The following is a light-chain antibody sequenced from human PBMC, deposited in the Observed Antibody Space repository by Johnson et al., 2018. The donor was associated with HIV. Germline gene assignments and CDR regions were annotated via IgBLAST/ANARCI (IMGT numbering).Light chain of an antibody. Sequence: QSVLTQAPSVSAAPGQKVTISCSGSSSNIGNNYVSWYQQLPGTAPKLLIYDNNKRPSGIPDRFSGSKSGTSATLGITGLQTGDEADYYCGTWDSSLSAHYAFGTGTKVTVL. CDR3: GTWDSSLSAHYA. CDR1: SSNIGNNY. J-gene: IGLJ1*01. V-gene: IGLV1-51*01. CDR2: DNN.